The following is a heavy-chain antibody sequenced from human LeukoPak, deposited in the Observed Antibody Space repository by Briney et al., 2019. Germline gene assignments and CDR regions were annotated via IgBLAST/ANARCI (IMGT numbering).Heavy chain of an antibody. CDR3: ARGMATDWYFDL. V-gene: IGHV3-48*01. CDR1: GFTFSSYS. J-gene: IGHJ2*01. D-gene: IGHD5-24*01. CDR2: ISSSSSTI. Sequence: PGGSLRLSCAASGFTFSSYSMNWVRQAPGKGLEWVSYISSSSSTIYYADSVKGRFTISRDNAKNSLFLQMNSLRAEDTAVYYCARGMATDWYFDLWGRGTLVTVSS.